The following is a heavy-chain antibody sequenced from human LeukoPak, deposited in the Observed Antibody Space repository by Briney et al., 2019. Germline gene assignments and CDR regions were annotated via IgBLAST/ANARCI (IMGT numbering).Heavy chain of an antibody. D-gene: IGHD3-10*01. CDR3: AKDGNFRVPGED. Sequence: GGSLRLSCAASGFTFSDYGMHWVRQAPGKGLEWVAFIRYDASNKYYADSVKGRFTISRDNSKNTLYLQMKSLTTEDTAVYYCAKDGNFRVPGEDWGQGALVTASS. CDR1: GFTFSDYG. J-gene: IGHJ4*02. V-gene: IGHV3-30*02. CDR2: IRYDASNK.